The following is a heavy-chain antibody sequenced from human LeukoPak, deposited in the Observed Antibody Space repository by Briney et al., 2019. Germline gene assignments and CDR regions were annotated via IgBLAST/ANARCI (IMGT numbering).Heavy chain of an antibody. CDR2: ISGSGNST. Sequence: PGGSLRLSCAASGFTFSSYAMSWVRQAPGKGLEWVSGISGSGNSTYYVDFVKGRFTISRDNSRNTLYWQMNSLRAEDTAVYYCAKPKGISPDYWGQGTLVTVSS. V-gene: IGHV3-23*01. CDR1: GFTFSSYA. D-gene: IGHD2-15*01. CDR3: AKPKGISPDY. J-gene: IGHJ4*02.